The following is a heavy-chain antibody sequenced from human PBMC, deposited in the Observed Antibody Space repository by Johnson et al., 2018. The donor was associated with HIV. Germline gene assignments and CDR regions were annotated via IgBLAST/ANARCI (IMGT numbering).Heavy chain of an antibody. V-gene: IGHV3-66*01. CDR3: AKDEAQTLASAGRDAFDF. Sequence: VQLVESGGGLVQPGGSLRLSCAASGFTVSSNYMSWVRQASGKGLEWVSVIYSGDRTYSAVSVKGRFTISRDSSKNTLFLQMNSLRVEDTALYYCAKDEAQTLASAGRDAFDFWGQGTAVTV. J-gene: IGHJ3*01. CDR2: IYSGDRT. D-gene: IGHD6-13*01. CDR1: GFTVSSNY.